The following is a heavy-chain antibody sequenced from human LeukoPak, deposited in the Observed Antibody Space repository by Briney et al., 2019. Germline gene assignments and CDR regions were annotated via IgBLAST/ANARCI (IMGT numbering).Heavy chain of an antibody. Sequence: SGTLSLTCAVSGGSINIINWWSWVRQPPGKGLEGIGEIYHSGSTNYSPSLESRVTISVDKSKNQFSLKLSSVTAADTAVYYCARVSREYPLRYPVIAFDIWGQGTVVTVSS. D-gene: IGHD2-2*02. CDR1: GGSINIINW. CDR3: ARVSREYPLRYPVIAFDI. V-gene: IGHV4-4*02. J-gene: IGHJ3*02. CDR2: IYHSGST.